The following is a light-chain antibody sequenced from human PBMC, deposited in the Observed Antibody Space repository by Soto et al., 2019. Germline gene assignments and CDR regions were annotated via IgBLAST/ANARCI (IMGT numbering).Light chain of an antibody. CDR3: GTWDSSLTAVV. J-gene: IGLJ2*01. Sequence: QSVLTQPPSMSAAPGQKVTISCSGSSSNIGKTYVSWYQQFPGTAPKLLIYDNNKRPSGIPDRFSGSKSGTSATLGITGLQTGDEADYDCGTWDSSLTAVVFGGGTKVTVL. CDR1: SSNIGKTY. CDR2: DNN. V-gene: IGLV1-51*01.